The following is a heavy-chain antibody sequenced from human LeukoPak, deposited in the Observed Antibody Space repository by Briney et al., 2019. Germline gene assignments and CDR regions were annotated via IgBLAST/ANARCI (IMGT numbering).Heavy chain of an antibody. Sequence: GGSLRLSCAASGFTFSDYYMSWIRQAPGKGLEWVSYISSSSSYIYYADSVKGRFTISRDNAKNSLYLQMNSLRAEDTAVYYCARAYGDYPNWFDPWGQGTLVTVSS. J-gene: IGHJ5*02. V-gene: IGHV3-11*06. CDR3: ARAYGDYPNWFDP. CDR2: ISSSSSYI. D-gene: IGHD4-17*01. CDR1: GFTFSDYY.